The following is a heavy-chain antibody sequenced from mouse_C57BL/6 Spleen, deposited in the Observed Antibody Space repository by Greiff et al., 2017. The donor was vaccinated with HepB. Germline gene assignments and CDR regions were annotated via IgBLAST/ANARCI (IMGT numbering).Heavy chain of an antibody. D-gene: IGHD3-3*01. CDR1: GYTFTNYW. CDR3: ARYTSRAMDY. Sequence: QVQLQQSGAELVRPGTSVKMSCKASGYTFTNYWIGWAKQRPGHGLEWIGDIYPGGGYTNYNEKFKGKATLTADKSSSTAYMQFSSLTSEDSAIYYCARYTSRAMDYWGQGTSVTVSS. CDR2: IYPGGGYT. V-gene: IGHV1-63*01. J-gene: IGHJ4*01.